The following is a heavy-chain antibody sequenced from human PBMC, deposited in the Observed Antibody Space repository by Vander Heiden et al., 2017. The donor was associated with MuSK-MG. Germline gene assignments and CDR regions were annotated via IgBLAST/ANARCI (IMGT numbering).Heavy chain of an antibody. CDR3: ARDYYYDSRYYFDY. Sequence: QVQLVQSGAEVKKPGSSVKVSCKASGGTFSSYTISWVRQAPGQGLEWMGRIIPILGIANYAQKVQGRVTITADKSTSTAYMELSSLRSEDTAVYYCARDYYYDSRYYFDYWGQGTLVTVSS. J-gene: IGHJ4*02. V-gene: IGHV1-69*08. CDR1: GGTFSSYT. D-gene: IGHD3-22*01. CDR2: IIPILGIA.